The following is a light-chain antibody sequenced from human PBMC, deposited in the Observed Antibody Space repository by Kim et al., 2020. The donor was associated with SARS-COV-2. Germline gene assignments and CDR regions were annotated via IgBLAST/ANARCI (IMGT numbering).Light chain of an antibody. CDR1: STNIGSNL. Sequence: GQRVTISCFGSSTNIGSNLVNWYQQRPGTAPKLLIYSNNQRPSGVPDRFSGSKSGTSASLAISGLQSEDEADYYCSTWEDSLNGWVFGGGTQLTVL. CDR2: SNN. V-gene: IGLV1-44*01. J-gene: IGLJ3*02. CDR3: STWEDSLNGWV.